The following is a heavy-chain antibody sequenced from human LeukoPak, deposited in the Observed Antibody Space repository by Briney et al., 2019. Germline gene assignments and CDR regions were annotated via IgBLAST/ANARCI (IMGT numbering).Heavy chain of an antibody. CDR1: GGSISSYY. D-gene: IGHD3-10*01. J-gene: IGHJ4*02. CDR3: ARLAPYGSGSFFDY. Sequence: SETLSLTCTVSGGSISSYYWSWIRQPAGKGLEWIGRIYTSGSTNYNPSLKSRVTISVDTSKNQFSLKLSSVTAADTAVYFCARLAPYGSGSFFDYWGQGTLVTVSS. CDR2: IYTSGST. V-gene: IGHV4-4*07.